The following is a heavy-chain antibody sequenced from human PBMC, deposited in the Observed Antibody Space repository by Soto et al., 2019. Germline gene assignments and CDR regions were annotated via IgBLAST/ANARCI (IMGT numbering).Heavy chain of an antibody. Sequence: QVHLQESGPGLVKPSQTLSLTCTVSGDSISSGEYYWAWIRQPPGKGLEWIGYVFYKGNTYYNPSLKSRRSIDVDTAKSQFSLRLSSVTAADTAVYYCARRYYFDSSGYADALDVWGQGTNVIVSS. CDR1: GDSISSGEYY. CDR2: VFYKGNT. D-gene: IGHD3-22*01. CDR3: ARRYYFDSSGYADALDV. J-gene: IGHJ3*01. V-gene: IGHV4-30-4*01.